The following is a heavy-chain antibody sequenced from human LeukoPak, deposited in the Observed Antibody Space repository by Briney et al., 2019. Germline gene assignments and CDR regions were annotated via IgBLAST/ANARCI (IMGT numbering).Heavy chain of an antibody. CDR2: INHSGST. Sequence: PSETLSLTCAVYGGSFSGYYWSWIRQPPGKGLEWIGEINHSGSTNYNPSLKSRVTISVDTSKNQFSLKLSSVTAADTAVYYCARGRGYSYGYYVPLAYYFDYWGQGTLVTVSS. CDR1: GGSFSGYY. J-gene: IGHJ4*02. V-gene: IGHV4-34*01. D-gene: IGHD5-18*01. CDR3: ARGRGYSYGYYVPLAYYFDY.